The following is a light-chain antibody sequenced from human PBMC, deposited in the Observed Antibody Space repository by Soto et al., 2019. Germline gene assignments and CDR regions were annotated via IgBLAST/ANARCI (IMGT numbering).Light chain of an antibody. V-gene: IGLV3-21*04. CDR1: NIATKR. J-gene: IGLJ2*01. CDR3: QVWDSSSDHVV. Sequence: SYELTQPPSVSVAPGKTARITCGGNNIATKRVHWYQQRPGQAPVVVIYYDSDRPSGIPERFSGSNSGNTATLTISRVEAGDEADYYCQVWDSSSDHVVFGGGTKLTVL. CDR2: YDS.